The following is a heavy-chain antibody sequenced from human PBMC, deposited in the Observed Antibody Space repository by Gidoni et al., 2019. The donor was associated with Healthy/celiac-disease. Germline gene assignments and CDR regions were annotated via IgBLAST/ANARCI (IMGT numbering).Heavy chain of an antibody. CDR3: ARDYLRWGAFDI. V-gene: IGHV1-18*01. Sequence: QVQLVQSGSKVKKPAASVKVSFKASGYTFTSYGISWVRQAPGQWLEWMGWISAYNGNTNYAQKLQGRVTMTTDTSTSTAYMGLRSLRSDVTAVYYFARDYLRWGAFDIWGQGTMVTVSS. CDR1: GYTFTSYG. CDR2: ISAYNGNT. D-gene: IGHD7-27*01. J-gene: IGHJ3*02.